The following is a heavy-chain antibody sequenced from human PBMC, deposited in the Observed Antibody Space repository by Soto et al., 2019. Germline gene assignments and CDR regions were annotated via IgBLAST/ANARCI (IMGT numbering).Heavy chain of an antibody. V-gene: IGHV1-18*04. J-gene: IGHJ4*02. CDR3: AKHDIVATRKRTATGHLDY. CDR2: ISAYNGNT. D-gene: IGHD5-12*01. CDR1: GYTFTSYG. Sequence: HVQLVQSGAEVKKPGASVKVSCKASGYTFTSYGISWVRQAPGQGREWMGWISAYNGNTNYARKLLGRVTRTTDTSTSTAYKEQRSLRYDDTAVYYCAKHDIVATRKRTATGHLDYCGQGTLVTVST.